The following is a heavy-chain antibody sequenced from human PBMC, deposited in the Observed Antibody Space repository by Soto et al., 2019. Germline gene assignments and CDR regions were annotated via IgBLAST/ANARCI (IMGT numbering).Heavy chain of an antibody. V-gene: IGHV1-2*04. Sequence: ASVKVSCKASGYTFTGYYMHWVRQAPGQGLEWMGWINPNSGGTNYAQKFQGWVTMTRDTSISTAYMELSRLRSDDTAVYYCARDSGEGSSWFGRDRGYFDYWGQGTLVTVSS. CDR1: GYTFTGYY. CDR3: ARDSGEGSSWFGRDRGYFDY. J-gene: IGHJ4*02. D-gene: IGHD6-13*01. CDR2: INPNSGGT.